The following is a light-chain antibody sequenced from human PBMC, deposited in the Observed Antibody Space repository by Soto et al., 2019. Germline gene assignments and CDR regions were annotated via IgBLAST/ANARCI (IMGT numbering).Light chain of an antibody. V-gene: IGLV2-23*01. J-gene: IGLJ2*01. CDR2: EGS. CDR3: CSYAGSSTHVV. CDR1: SSDFGSYNL. Sequence: QSALTQPASVSGSPGQSITISCTGTSSDFGSYNLVSWYQQHPGKAPKLMIYEGSKRPSGVSNRFSGSKSGNTASLTISGLQAEDEADYYCCSYAGSSTHVVFGGGTKVTVL.